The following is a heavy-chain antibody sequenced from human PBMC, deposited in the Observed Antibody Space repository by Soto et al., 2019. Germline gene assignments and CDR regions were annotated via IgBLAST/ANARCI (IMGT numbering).Heavy chain of an antibody. J-gene: IGHJ6*02. CDR3: ARERVGHIAMDV. CDR1: GGSITNYY. D-gene: IGHD1-26*01. Sequence: QVQLQEAGPGLVKPSETLSLMCTVSGGSITNYYWSWIRHAPPKGLEWIGYVSDSGSTKYNPSLKSRVTISVDTSKKQFSLKPTSLTAADTAVYYCARERVGHIAMDVWVQGTTVTVSS. CDR2: VSDSGST. V-gene: IGHV4-59*12.